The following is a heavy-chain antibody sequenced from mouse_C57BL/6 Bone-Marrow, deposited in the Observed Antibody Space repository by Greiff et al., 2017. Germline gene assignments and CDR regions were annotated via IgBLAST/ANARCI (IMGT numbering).Heavy chain of an antibody. Sequence: VQLQQSGAELVRPGTSVKVSCTASGYAFTNYLIEWVKQRPGQGLEWIGVINPGSGGTNYKEKFKGKATLTADKSSSTAYMQLSSLTSADSAVYFGEKAITTVPQDFDVWGRGTTVTVSS. J-gene: IGHJ1*03. CDR1: GYAFTNYL. V-gene: IGHV1-54*01. CDR2: INPGSGGT. CDR3: EKAITTVPQDFDV. D-gene: IGHD1-1*01.